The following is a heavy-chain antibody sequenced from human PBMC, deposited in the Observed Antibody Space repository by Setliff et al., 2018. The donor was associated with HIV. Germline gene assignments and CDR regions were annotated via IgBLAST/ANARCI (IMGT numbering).Heavy chain of an antibody. CDR2: IYTSGST. CDR1: SGSVSGYY. Sequence: SETLSLTCSVSSGSVSGYYWGWIRQPPGKKLEWIGYIYTSGSTNYNPSLKSRVTISVDTSKNQFSLKLSSVTAADTAVYYCARTGYAFDLWGPGTMVTVSS. J-gene: IGHJ3*01. V-gene: IGHV4-4*08. CDR3: ARTGYAFDL.